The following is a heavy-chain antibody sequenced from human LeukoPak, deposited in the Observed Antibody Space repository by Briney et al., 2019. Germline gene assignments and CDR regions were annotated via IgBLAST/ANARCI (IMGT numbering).Heavy chain of an antibody. V-gene: IGHV1-18*01. D-gene: IGHD1-26*01. CDR1: GYTFTSYG. Sequence: GASVKVSCKASGYTFTSYGISWVRQAPGQGLEWMGWISAYNGNTNYAQKLQGRVTMTTDTSTSTAYMELRSLRSDDTAVYYCARDRGSYREGGNNWVDPLGQGTLVNGSS. J-gene: IGHJ5*02. CDR3: ARDRGSYREGGNNWVDP. CDR2: ISAYNGNT.